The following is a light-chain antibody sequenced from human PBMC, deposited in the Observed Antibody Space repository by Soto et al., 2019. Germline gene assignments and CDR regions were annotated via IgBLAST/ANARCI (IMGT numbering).Light chain of an antibody. J-gene: IGLJ1*01. Sequence: QSVLTQPAAVSGSPGQSITISCTGTSSYVCGYNYVSWYQHHPGKAPKLIIYEVSYRPSGVSDRFSASKSANTASLTISGLQAEDEADYYCSSYTSNTTPYVFGTGTKVTVL. CDR1: SSYVCGYNY. CDR2: EVS. CDR3: SSYTSNTTPYV. V-gene: IGLV2-14*01.